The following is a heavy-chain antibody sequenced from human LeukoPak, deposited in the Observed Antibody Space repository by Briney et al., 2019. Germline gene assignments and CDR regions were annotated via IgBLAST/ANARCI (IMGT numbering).Heavy chain of an antibody. CDR2: INHSGST. CDR3: ARGVRRSKYWFDP. J-gene: IGHJ5*02. D-gene: IGHD3-22*01. Sequence: SETLSLTCTVSGGSISTSNYYWGWIRQPPGKGLEWSGEINHSGSTNYNPYLKSRVTISVDTSKNQFSLKLSSVTDADTAVYYCARGVRRSKYWFDPWGQGTLVTVSS. CDR1: GGSISTSNYY. V-gene: IGHV4-39*07.